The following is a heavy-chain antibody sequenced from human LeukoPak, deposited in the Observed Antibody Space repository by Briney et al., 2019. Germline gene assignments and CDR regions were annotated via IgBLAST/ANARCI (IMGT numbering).Heavy chain of an antibody. CDR3: ASYSDWNKKFDY. CDR2: IYTSGSI. J-gene: IGHJ4*02. D-gene: IGHD4-11*01. CDR1: GGSIRNYF. V-gene: IGHV4-4*07. Sequence: SETLSLTCSVSGGSIRNYFWSWIRQPAGKGLEWIGRIYTSGSIDYKPSLRSRVTMSVDTSRNQFSLKLTSVTAADTAVYHCASYSDWNKKFDYWGQGTLVTVSS.